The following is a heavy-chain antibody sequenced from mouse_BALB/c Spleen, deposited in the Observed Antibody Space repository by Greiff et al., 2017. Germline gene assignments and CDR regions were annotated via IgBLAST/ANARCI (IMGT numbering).Heavy chain of an antibody. CDR2: ISSGSSTI. Sequence: DVLLVESGGGLVQPGGSRKLSCAASGFTFSSFGMHWVRQAPEKGLEWVAYISSGSSTIYYADTVKGRFTISRDNPKNTLFLQMTSLRSEDTAMYYCARGKPPAYWGQGTLVTVSA. J-gene: IGHJ3*01. CDR3: ARGKPPAY. V-gene: IGHV5-17*02. CDR1: GFTFSSFG.